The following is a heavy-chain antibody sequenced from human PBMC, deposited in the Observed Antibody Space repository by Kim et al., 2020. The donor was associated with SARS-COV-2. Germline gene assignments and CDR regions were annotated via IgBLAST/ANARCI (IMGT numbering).Heavy chain of an antibody. V-gene: IGHV4-61*08. Sequence: SETLSLTCTVSGGSVNTGEFYWSWIRQSPGEGLEWIAFIHSSGRTNYKPSLAGRVSISKDTSKNQFSLNLFSVTAADTAVYYCARDPGSWYTIFDFWGQGILVTVSS. D-gene: IGHD3-10*01. CDR3: ARDPGSWYTIFDF. CDR1: GGSVNTGEFY. J-gene: IGHJ4*02. CDR2: IHSSGRT.